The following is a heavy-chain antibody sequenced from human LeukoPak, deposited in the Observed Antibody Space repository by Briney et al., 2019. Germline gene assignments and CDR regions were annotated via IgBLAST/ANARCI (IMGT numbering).Heavy chain of an antibody. J-gene: IGHJ5*02. CDR3: AKDEGYGNSYHWFDP. V-gene: IGHV3-30*18. Sequence: GGSLRLSCAASGFTFSSYGMHWVRQAPGKGLEWVAVITYDGSNKYYADSVKGRFTISRDNSKNTLCLQMNSLRAEDTAIYYCAKDEGYGNSYHWFDPWGQGTLVTVSS. D-gene: IGHD3-16*02. CDR2: ITYDGSNK. CDR1: GFTFSSYG.